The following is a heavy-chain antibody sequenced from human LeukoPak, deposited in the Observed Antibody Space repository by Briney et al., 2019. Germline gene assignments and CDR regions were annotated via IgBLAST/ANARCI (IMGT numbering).Heavy chain of an antibody. V-gene: IGHV3-20*01. Sequence: GGSLRLSCAASGFTFDDYGMSWVRQASGKGLEWVSGINWNGGSTGYADSVKGRFTISRDNAKNSLYLQMNSLRAEDTALYHCARTFPYYDSSGYYSPYFDYWGQGTLVTVSS. CDR1: GFTFDDYG. CDR2: INWNGGST. CDR3: ARTFPYYDSSGYYSPYFDY. D-gene: IGHD3-22*01. J-gene: IGHJ4*02.